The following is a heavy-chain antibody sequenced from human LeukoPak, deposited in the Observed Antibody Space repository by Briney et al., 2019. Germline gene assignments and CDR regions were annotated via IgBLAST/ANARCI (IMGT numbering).Heavy chain of an antibody. V-gene: IGHV4-61*01. Sequence: SETLSLTCTVSGGSVSSGTYYWSWIRQPPGKGLEWIGYIYYSGTTNYNPSLKSRVTISIDTSRNQFSLKLSSVTAADTAVYYCARGLDSYDFWSGYTYYYYGMDVWGQGTTVTVSS. D-gene: IGHD3-3*01. CDR3: ARGLDSYDFWSGYTYYYYGMDV. CDR1: GGSVSSGTYY. CDR2: IYYSGTT. J-gene: IGHJ6*02.